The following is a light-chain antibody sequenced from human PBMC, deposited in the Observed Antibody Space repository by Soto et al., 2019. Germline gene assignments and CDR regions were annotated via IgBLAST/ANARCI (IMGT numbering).Light chain of an antibody. V-gene: IGKV1-5*01. CDR1: QSISSW. CDR2: DAS. CDR3: QQYNSYSGT. Sequence: DIQMTPSPSTLSASVGDRVTITCRASQSISSWLAWYQQKPGKAPKLLIYDASSLESGVPSRFSGSGSGTEFTLTISSLQPDDFATYYCQQYNSYSGTFGQGTKGDIK. J-gene: IGKJ1*01.